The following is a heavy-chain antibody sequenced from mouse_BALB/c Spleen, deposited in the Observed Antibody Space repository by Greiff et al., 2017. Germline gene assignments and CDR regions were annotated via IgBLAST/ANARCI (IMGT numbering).Heavy chain of an antibody. D-gene: IGHD2-4*01. CDR2: ISCYNGAT. V-gene: IGHV1S34*01. J-gene: IGHJ3*01. Sequence: LVKTGASVKISCKASGYSFTGYYLHWVKQSHGKSLEWFGYISCYNGATSYNQKFKGKATFTVDTSSSTAYMQFNSLTSEDSAVYYCARFSHYDYDEAYWGQGTLVTVSA. CDR1: GYSFTGYY. CDR3: ARFSHYDYDEAY.